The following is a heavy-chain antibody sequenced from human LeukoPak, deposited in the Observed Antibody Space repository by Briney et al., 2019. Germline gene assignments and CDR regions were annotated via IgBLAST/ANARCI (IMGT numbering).Heavy chain of an antibody. D-gene: IGHD6-13*01. J-gene: IGHJ4*02. CDR3: GRAMGAAGHELPVDY. Sequence: SGGSLRLSCAVSGFIFSSYWLTWVRQAPGKGLGGVANKKEDGSEKYYVESGKGRFSISRDNAKNSLYLQMNSLRAEDTAVYYCGRAMGAAGHELPVDYWGQGILVTVSS. CDR1: GFIFSSYW. CDR2: KKEDGSEK. V-gene: IGHV3-7*01.